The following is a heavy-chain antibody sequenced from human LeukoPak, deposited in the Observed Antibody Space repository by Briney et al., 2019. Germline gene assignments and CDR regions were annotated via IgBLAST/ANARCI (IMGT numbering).Heavy chain of an antibody. CDR2: IYYSGST. Sequence: PSETLSLTCTVSGGSISSYYWSWIRQPPGKGLEWIGYIYYSGSTNYNPSLKSRVTISVDTSKNQFSLKLSSVTAADTAVYYCARGGYDFWSGYYPYYHGMDVWGQGTTVTVSS. V-gene: IGHV4-59*01. CDR1: GGSISSYY. J-gene: IGHJ6*02. CDR3: ARGGYDFWSGYYPYYHGMDV. D-gene: IGHD3-3*01.